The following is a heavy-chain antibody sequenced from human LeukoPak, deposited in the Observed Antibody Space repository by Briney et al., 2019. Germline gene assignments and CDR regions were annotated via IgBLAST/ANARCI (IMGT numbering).Heavy chain of an antibody. D-gene: IGHD4-17*01. CDR2: IKEDGRDK. V-gene: IGHV3-7*01. Sequence: GGSLRLSCAASGFTFSSYWMIWVRQAPEKGLEWVANIKEDGRDKNYVDSVRGRFTISRDKAKNSLYLQMNSLRAEDTAVYHCARTTAFDYWGQGTLVTVYS. CDR3: ARTTAFDY. J-gene: IGHJ4*02. CDR1: GFTFSSYW.